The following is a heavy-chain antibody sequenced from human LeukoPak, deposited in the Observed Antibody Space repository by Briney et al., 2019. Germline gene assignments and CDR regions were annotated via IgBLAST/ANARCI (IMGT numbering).Heavy chain of an antibody. CDR2: IKQDGSEK. J-gene: IGHJ4*02. Sequence: GGSLRLSCAASGFTFSSYSMNWVRQAPGKGLEWVANIKQDGSEKYYVDSVKGRFTISRDNAKNSLYLQMNSLRAEDTAVYYCASSLAGHYWGQGTLVTVSS. V-gene: IGHV3-7*01. CDR3: ASSLAGHY. CDR1: GFTFSSYS.